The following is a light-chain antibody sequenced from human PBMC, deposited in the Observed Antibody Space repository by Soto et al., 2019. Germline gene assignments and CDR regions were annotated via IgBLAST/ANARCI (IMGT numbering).Light chain of an antibody. Sequence: EIVMTQSPATLSVSPGERATLSCRASQSISSELAWYQQRPGQPPRLLIYGASTRATGVPDRFTGGGSGSDFTLTISGLQSEDFAVYYCQQGHNWPLTFGQGTRLEI. J-gene: IGKJ2*01. CDR3: QQGHNWPLT. CDR2: GAS. V-gene: IGKV3-15*01. CDR1: QSISSE.